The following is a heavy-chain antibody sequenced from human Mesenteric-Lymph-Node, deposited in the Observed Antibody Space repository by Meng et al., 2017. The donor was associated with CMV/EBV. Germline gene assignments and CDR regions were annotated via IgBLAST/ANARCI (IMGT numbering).Heavy chain of an antibody. CDR1: GFTFSSYG. V-gene: IGHV3-30*02. J-gene: IGHJ6*02. Sequence: GESLKISCAASGFTFSSYGMHWVRQAPGKGLEWVAFIRYDGSNKYYADSVKGRFTISRDNSKNTLYLQMNSLRAEDTAVYYCARKYSSVSLKESYYYYGMDVWGQGTTVTVSS. D-gene: IGHD6-19*01. CDR3: ARKYSSVSLKESYYYYGMDV. CDR2: IRYDGSNK.